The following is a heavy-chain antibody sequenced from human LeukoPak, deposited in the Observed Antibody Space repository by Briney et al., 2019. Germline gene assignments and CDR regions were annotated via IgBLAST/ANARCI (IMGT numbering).Heavy chain of an antibody. CDR2: ISSSGGYT. CDR1: GFTFSSYS. D-gene: IGHD1-14*01. V-gene: IGHV3-21*01. J-gene: IGHJ6*03. CDR3: ARDPRKERYYYYYYMDV. Sequence: GGSLRLSCAASGFTFSSYSMNWVRQAPGKGLEWVSSISSSGGYTYYADSVKGRFTISRDNAKNTLYLQMNSLRAEDTAVYYCARDPRKERYYYYYYMDVWGKGTRVTVSS.